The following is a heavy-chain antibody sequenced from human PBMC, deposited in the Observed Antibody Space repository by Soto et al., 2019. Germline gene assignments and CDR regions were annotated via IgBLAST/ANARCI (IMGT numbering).Heavy chain of an antibody. J-gene: IGHJ4*02. Sequence: QVQLVESGGGVVQPGRSLRLSCAGSGFTFSNYGLHWVRQAAGKGLEWVAVISYDGSHKYYADSVKGRFTISRDNSNNMLYLQMDCLRAEDTAVYYCAKDGAPRYCSRSSCHPAGAYWGQGTLVTVSS. D-gene: IGHD2-15*01. CDR3: AKDGAPRYCSRSSCHPAGAY. CDR2: ISYDGSHK. V-gene: IGHV3-30*18. CDR1: GFTFSNYG.